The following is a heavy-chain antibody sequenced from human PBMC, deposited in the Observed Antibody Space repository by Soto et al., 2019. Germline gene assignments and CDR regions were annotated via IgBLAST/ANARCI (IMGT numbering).Heavy chain of an antibody. CDR2: INAYNGNK. Sequence: QVQLVQSGAEVKKPGASVQVSCKASGYTFTSYGISRVPQAPGQGLEWMGWINAYNGNKKYAQKIQGRVTMTTDTSTSTAYMELRSPRSDDTAVYYCARDLGQQMFDYWGQGTLVTVSS. D-gene: IGHD6-13*01. J-gene: IGHJ4*02. CDR1: GYTFTSYG. V-gene: IGHV1-18*01. CDR3: ARDLGQQMFDY.